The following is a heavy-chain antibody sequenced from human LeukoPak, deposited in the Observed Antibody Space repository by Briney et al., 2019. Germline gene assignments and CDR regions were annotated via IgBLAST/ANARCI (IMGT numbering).Heavy chain of an antibody. J-gene: IGHJ4*02. CDR1: GFTFSSYE. CDR2: ISSSGSTI. CDR3: ATGGRSGVAFES. V-gene: IGHV3-48*03. Sequence: GGSLRLSCAASGFTFSSYEMNWVRQAPGKGLEWVSYISSSGSTIYNADSVKGRSTISRDKSNNTLYLQMNSLRAEDTAVYYCATGGRSGVAFESWGQGTLVTVSS. D-gene: IGHD2-15*01.